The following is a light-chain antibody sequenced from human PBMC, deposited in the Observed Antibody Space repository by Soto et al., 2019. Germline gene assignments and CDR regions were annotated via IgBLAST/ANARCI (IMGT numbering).Light chain of an antibody. V-gene: IGKV1-39*01. J-gene: IGKJ5*01. Sequence: DIQMTQSPSSLSAAVGDRVTITCRASQSIDNYLSWYQQIPGKAPKLLIYAASNLQRGVPSRFSGSGSGTDFTLTISSLQPEDFATYYCQHLNTYPITFGPGTRLEIK. CDR2: AAS. CDR1: QSIDNY. CDR3: QHLNTYPIT.